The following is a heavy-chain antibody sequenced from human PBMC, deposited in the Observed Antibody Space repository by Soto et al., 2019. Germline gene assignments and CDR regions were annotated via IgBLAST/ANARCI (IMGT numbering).Heavy chain of an antibody. CDR1: GYTFTSYG. J-gene: IGHJ4*02. Sequence: QVQLVQSGAEVKKPGASVKVCCKASGYTFTSYGINWVRQAPGQGLGWMGWISAYNGHTNYAQKLQGRVTMTTDTSTRTAYMELRSLRSDDTAMYYCARVFTDYGDYKYYFDYWGQGTLVTVSS. CDR3: ARVFTDYGDYKYYFDY. CDR2: ISAYNGHT. D-gene: IGHD4-17*01. V-gene: IGHV1-18*04.